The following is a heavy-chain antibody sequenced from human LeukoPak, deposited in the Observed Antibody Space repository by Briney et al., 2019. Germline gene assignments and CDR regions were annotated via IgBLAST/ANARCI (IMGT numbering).Heavy chain of an antibody. V-gene: IGHV4-34*01. Sequence: KSSETLSLTCAVYGGSFSGYYWSWIRQPPGKGLEWIGEINHSGSTNYNPSLKSRVTISVDTSKNQFSLKLSSVTAADTAVYYCASGVVDSSGYYYFDYWGQGTLVTVSS. CDR1: GGSFSGYY. D-gene: IGHD3-22*01. CDR3: ASGVVDSSGYYYFDY. J-gene: IGHJ4*02. CDR2: INHSGST.